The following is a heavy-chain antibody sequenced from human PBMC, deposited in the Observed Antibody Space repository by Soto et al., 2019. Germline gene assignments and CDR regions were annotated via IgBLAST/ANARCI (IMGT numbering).Heavy chain of an antibody. J-gene: IGHJ6*01. CDR2: IWSDGSNK. Sequence: PWGSLRISCVSSVFTFSNYGIHWVRQAPGKGLEWVAVIWSDGSNKYYAGSVKGRFTISRDNSRNTLFLQMNSLRADDTAVYYCVKEERPHYYYYGMDVWGQGTTVTVSS. V-gene: IGHV3-33*06. CDR1: VFTFSNYG. CDR3: VKEERPHYYYYGMDV.